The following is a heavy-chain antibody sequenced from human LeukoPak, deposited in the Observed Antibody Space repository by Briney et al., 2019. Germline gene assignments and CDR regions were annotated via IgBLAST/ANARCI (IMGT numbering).Heavy chain of an antibody. Sequence: PGGSLRLSCAASGFTFSSYGMHWVRQAPGKGLEWVAVISYDGSNKYYADSVKGRFTISRDNSKNTLYLQMNSLRAEDTAVYYCAKDHARYCSGGSCYRFDYWGQGTLVTVSS. CDR3: AKDHARYCSGGSCYRFDY. CDR1: GFTFSSYG. J-gene: IGHJ4*02. V-gene: IGHV3-30*18. D-gene: IGHD2-15*01. CDR2: ISYDGSNK.